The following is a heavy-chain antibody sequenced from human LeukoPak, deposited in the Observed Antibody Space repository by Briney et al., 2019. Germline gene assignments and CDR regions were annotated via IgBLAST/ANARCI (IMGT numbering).Heavy chain of an antibody. J-gene: IGHJ4*02. Sequence: SETLTLTCTVSGGSISSYYWSWNWQPPGKGLEWIGYIYYSGSTNYNPSLKSRVTISVDTSKNQFSLKLSSVTAADTAVYYCARVDSGYADYWGQGTLVTVSS. V-gene: IGHV4-59*01. CDR2: IYYSGST. D-gene: IGHD5-12*01. CDR1: GGSISSYY. CDR3: ARVDSGYADY.